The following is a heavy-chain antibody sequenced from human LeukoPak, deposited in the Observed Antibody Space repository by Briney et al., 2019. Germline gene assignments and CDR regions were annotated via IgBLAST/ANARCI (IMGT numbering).Heavy chain of an antibody. J-gene: IGHJ4*02. CDR3: ARYGKGMRGYSYGPRFFDY. V-gene: IGHV4-34*01. Sequence: PSETLSLTCAVYGGSFSGYYWSWIRQPPGKGLEWIGEINHSGSTNYNPSLKSRVTISVDTSKNQFSLKLSSVTAADTAAYYCARYGKGMRGYSYGPRFFDYWGQGTLVTVSS. CDR1: GGSFSGYY. D-gene: IGHD5-18*01. CDR2: INHSGST.